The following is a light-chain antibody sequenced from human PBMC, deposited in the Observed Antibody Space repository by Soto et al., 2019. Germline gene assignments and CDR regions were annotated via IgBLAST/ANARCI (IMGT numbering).Light chain of an antibody. Sequence: QSALTQPGSVSGAPVQAVTISCTGTSSDVGGYNYVSWYQQHPGKAPKLMIYDVSKRPSGVPDRFSGSKSGNTASLTISGLQAEDEADYYCCSYAGSYTYVFGTGTKVTVL. J-gene: IGLJ1*01. CDR3: CSYAGSYTYV. V-gene: IGLV2-11*01. CDR1: SSDVGGYNY. CDR2: DVS.